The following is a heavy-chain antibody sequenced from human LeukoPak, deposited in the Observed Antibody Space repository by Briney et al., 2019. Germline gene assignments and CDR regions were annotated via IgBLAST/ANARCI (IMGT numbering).Heavy chain of an antibody. V-gene: IGHV1-2*02. D-gene: IGHD3-22*01. CDR3: ARLGVHSGYPVGFDY. CDR1: GYTFTGYY. CDR2: INPKSGGT. Sequence: ASVKVSCKASGYTFTGYYMHWVRQAPGQGLEWMGWINPKSGGTNYAQKFQGRVTMTRDTSISTAYMELSRLRSDDTAVYYCARLGVHSGYPVGFDYWGQGTLVTASS. J-gene: IGHJ4*02.